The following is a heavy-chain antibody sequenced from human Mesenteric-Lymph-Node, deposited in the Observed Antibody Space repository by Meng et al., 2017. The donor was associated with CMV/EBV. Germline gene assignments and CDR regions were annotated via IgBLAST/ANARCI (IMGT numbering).Heavy chain of an antibody. Sequence: SETLSLTCAVYGGSFSGHYWSWIRQPPGKGLEWLGQINHIANTNYNPSLKSRLTMSVDTSKNQFTLNLTSVTAADTAVYYCARGGPHQSGFDFWGQGTLVTVSS. CDR2: INHIANT. CDR3: ARGGPHQSGFDF. J-gene: IGHJ4*02. D-gene: IGHD3-10*01. V-gene: IGHV4-34*01. CDR1: GGSFSGHY.